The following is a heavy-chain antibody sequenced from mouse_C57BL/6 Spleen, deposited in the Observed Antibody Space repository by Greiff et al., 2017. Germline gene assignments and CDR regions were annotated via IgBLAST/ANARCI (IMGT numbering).Heavy chain of an antibody. CDR3: RATVGEYFDV. CDR1: GYTFTSYG. J-gene: IGHJ1*03. CDR2: IYPRSGNT. D-gene: IGHD1-1*01. V-gene: IGHV1-81*01. Sequence: QVQLQQSGAELARPGASVKLSCTASGYTFTSYGISWVKQRPGQGLEWIGEIYPRSGNTYYNEKFKGKATLTEDKSSSTAYMELRSLTSEDSAVYFCRATVGEYFDVWGTGTTVTVSS.